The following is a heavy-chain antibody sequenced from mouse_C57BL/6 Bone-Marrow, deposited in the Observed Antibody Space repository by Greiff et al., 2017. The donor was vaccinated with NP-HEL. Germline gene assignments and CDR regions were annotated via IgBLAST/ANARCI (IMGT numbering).Heavy chain of an antibody. CDR3: ARSMVAYAMDY. CDR1: GFSLTSYG. V-gene: IGHV2-6*01. J-gene: IGHJ4*01. D-gene: IGHD2-2*01. CDR2: IWGVGST. Sequence: VQLQESGPGLVAPSQSLSITCTVSGFSLTSYGVDWVRQSPGKGLEWLGVIWGVGSTNYNSAPKSRLSISKDNSKSQVFLKMNSLQTDDTAMYYCARSMVAYAMDYWGQGTSVTVSS.